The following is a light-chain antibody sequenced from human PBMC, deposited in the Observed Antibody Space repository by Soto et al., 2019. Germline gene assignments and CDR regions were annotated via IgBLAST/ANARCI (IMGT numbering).Light chain of an antibody. CDR3: QQTYTTPGT. CDR2: AAS. J-gene: IGKJ1*01. V-gene: IGKV1-39*01. CDR1: QTIQTY. Sequence: DIQMTQSPSPLSASVGDSVTITCRASQTIQTYLNWYRHKPGRAPELLIYAASRLQTGVPSRFSGSGSGTYFILSINNLRPEDFATYYCQQTYTTPGTFGQGTKVEVK.